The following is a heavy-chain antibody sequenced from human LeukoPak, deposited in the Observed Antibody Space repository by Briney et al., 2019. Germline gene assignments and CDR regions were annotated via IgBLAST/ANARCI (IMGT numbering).Heavy chain of an antibody. D-gene: IGHD3-16*01. CDR2: INHSGST. V-gene: IGHV4-34*01. CDR3: ARGSYDYIWGSYSHLRHGFDY. CDR1: GGSFSGYY. J-gene: IGHJ4*02. Sequence: SETLSLTCAVYGGSFSGYYWSWIRQPPGKGLEWIGEINHSGSTNYNPSLKSRVTISVDTSKNQFPLKLSSVSAADTAVYYCARGSYDYIWGSYSHLRHGFDYWGQGTLVTVSS.